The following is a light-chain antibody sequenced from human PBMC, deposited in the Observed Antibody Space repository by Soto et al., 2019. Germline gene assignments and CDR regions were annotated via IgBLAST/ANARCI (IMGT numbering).Light chain of an antibody. J-gene: IGKJ5*01. CDR1: QSVSNY. CDR3: HQRTNWPSIT. V-gene: IGKV3-11*02. CDR2: GAS. Sequence: EIVLTQSPATLSLSPGETATLSCRASQSVSNYLAWYQHKPGQAPRLLIYGASNRATGVSARSSGSGSGRDFSLTINSLEPEDSAVYYCHQRTNWPSITFGQGTRLEI.